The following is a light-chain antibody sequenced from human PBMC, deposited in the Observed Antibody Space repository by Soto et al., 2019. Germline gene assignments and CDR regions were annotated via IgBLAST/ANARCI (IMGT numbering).Light chain of an antibody. V-gene: IGLV2-11*01. CDR3: CSYAGGYTLV. Sequence: QSALTQPRSVSGSPGQSVTISCTGTSSDIGDYNYVSWYQRLPGKAPQLIIYDVNKRPSGVPDRFSGSKSANTASLTISGLQAEDEGDFYCCSYAGGYTLVFGGGTQLTVL. CDR1: SSDIGDYNY. CDR2: DVN. J-gene: IGLJ2*01.